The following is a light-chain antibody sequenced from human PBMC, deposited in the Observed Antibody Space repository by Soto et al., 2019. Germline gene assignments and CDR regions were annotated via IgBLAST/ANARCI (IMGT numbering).Light chain of an antibody. J-gene: IGKJ1*01. CDR1: QSISSW. V-gene: IGKV1-5*03. Sequence: DIQMTQSPSTLSASVGDRVTITCRASQSISSWLAWYQQKPGKAPKLLIYKASSLESGVPSRFSGSGSGTEFTLTISXLQPDDFATYYCQQYNSYWTFGQGTKVEIK. CDR3: QQYNSYWT. CDR2: KAS.